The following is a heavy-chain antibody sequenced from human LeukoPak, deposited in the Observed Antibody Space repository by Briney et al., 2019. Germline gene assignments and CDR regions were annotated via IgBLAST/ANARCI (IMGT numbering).Heavy chain of an antibody. CDR1: GVSISAYY. CDR2: IYYSGST. V-gene: IGHV4-31*03. J-gene: IGHJ3*02. Sequence: SETLSLTCSVSGVSISAYYWSWIRQHPGKGLEWIGYIYYSGSTYYNPSLKSRVTISVDTSKNQFSLKLSSVTAADTAVYYCARDRRRRNPTDAFDIWGQGTMVTVSS. CDR3: ARDRRRRNPTDAFDI.